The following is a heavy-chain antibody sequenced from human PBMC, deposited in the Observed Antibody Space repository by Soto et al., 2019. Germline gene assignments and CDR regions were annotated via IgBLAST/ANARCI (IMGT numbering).Heavy chain of an antibody. J-gene: IGHJ4*02. D-gene: IGHD2-15*01. CDR3: VPGYCSGGSCLPFDY. CDR2: ISYDGSNK. Sequence: PGGSLRLSCAASGFTFSSYGMHWVRQAPGKGLEWVAVISYDGSNKYYADSVKGRFTISRDNSKNTLYLQMNSLRAEDTAVYYCVPGYCSGGSCLPFDYWGQGTLVTVSS. V-gene: IGHV3-30*03. CDR1: GFTFSSYG.